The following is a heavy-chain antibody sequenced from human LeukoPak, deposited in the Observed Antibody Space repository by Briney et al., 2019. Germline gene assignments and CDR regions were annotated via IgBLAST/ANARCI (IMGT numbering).Heavy chain of an antibody. V-gene: IGHV3-53*01. CDR1: GFTVSSNY. CDR3: ARDSGGSSPYFQR. J-gene: IGHJ1*01. Sequence: GGSLRLSCAASGFTVSSNYMSRVRQAPGKGLEWVSVIYSGGSTYYADSVKGRFTISRDNSKNTLYLQMDSLRAEETAVYYCARDSGGSSPYFQRWGQGTLVTVSS. D-gene: IGHD6-6*01. CDR2: IYSGGST.